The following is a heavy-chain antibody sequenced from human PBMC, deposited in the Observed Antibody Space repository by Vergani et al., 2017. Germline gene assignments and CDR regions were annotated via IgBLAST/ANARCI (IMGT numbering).Heavy chain of an antibody. CDR2: IKQDGSEK. Sequence: EVQLVESGGGLVQPGGSLRLSCAASGFTFSSYWMSWVRQAPGKGLEWVANIKQDGSEKYYVDSVKGRFTISRDNAKNSLYLQMNSLRAEDTAVYYCAREYSSGWPYYFDYWGQGTLVTVSS. D-gene: IGHD6-19*01. J-gene: IGHJ4*02. V-gene: IGHV3-7*03. CDR3: AREYSSGWPYYFDY. CDR1: GFTFSSYW.